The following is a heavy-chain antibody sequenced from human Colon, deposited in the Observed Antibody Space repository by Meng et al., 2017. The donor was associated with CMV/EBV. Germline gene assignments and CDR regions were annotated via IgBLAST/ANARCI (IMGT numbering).Heavy chain of an antibody. V-gene: IGHV3-15*01. CDR3: ARAATTWGNSFDP. CDR1: GLTFSNAW. Sequence: GGSLRLSCAASGLTFSNAWMRWVRQAPGKGLEWVGRIKSRTDGDTTYYADSVKGRFTISRDNSKNTLYLRTDSLRAEDTALYYCARAATTWGNSFDPWGRGTLVTVSS. CDR2: IKSRTDGDTT. J-gene: IGHJ5*02. D-gene: IGHD3-16*01.